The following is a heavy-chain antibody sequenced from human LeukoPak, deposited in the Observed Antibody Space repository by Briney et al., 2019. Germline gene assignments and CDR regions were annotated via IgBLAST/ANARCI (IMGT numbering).Heavy chain of an antibody. CDR2: INPNSVGT. CDR3: ARPLYSGSYDWFDP. Sequence: ASVKVSCKASGYTFTGYYMHWGRQAPGQGLEWMGWINPNSVGTNYAQKFQGRVTMTRDTSISTAYMELSRLRSDDTAVYYCARPLYSGSYDWFDPWGQGTLVTVSS. CDR1: GYTFTGYY. J-gene: IGHJ5*02. V-gene: IGHV1-2*02. D-gene: IGHD1-26*01.